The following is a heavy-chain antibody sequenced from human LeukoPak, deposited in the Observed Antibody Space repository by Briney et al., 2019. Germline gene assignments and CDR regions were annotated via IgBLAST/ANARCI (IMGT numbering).Heavy chain of an antibody. V-gene: IGHV1-18*01. D-gene: IGHD6-19*01. Sequence: ASVKVSCKASGYTFTSYGISWVRQAPGQGLEWMGWISAYNGNTNYAQKLQGRVTMTTDTSTSTAYMELRSLRSDDTAVYYCARDLGAVAETFDAFDIWGQGTMVTVSS. CDR2: ISAYNGNT. CDR3: ARDLGAVAETFDAFDI. CDR1: GYTFTSYG. J-gene: IGHJ3*02.